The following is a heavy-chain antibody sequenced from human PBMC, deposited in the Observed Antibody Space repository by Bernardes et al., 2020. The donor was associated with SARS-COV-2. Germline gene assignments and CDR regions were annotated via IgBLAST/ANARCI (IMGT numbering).Heavy chain of an antibody. D-gene: IGHD2-15*01. CDR1: GFTFSSYA. CDR3: ARDFHGYCSGGSCYSMGY. V-gene: IGHV3-30*04. Sequence: GSLRLSCAASGFTFSSYAMHWVRQAPGKGLEWVAVISYDGSNKYYADSVKGRFTISRDNSKNTLYLQMNSLRAEDTAVYYCARDFHGYCSGGSCYSMGYWGQGTLVTVSS. CDR2: ISYDGSNK. J-gene: IGHJ4*02.